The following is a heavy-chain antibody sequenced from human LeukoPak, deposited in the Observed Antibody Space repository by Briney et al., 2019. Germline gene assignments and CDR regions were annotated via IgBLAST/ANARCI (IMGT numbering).Heavy chain of an antibody. J-gene: IGHJ4*02. CDR2: IHPSGGGT. Sequence: ASVKVSCKASGYTFTDYYMYWVRQAPGQGPECMGVIHPSGGGTTYAQKFQGRVTLTKDTATSTVYIELSSLRADDTAVYYCARMAMDPAMVTNFFDLWGQGTLLIVSA. D-gene: IGHD5-18*01. CDR3: ARMAMDPAMVTNFFDL. CDR1: GYTFTDYY. V-gene: IGHV1-46*01.